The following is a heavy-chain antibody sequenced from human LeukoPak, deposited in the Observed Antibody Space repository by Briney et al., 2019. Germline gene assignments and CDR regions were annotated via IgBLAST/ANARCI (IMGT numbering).Heavy chain of an antibody. V-gene: IGHV5-51*01. J-gene: IGHJ4*02. CDR1: GYSFSNYW. Sequence: GESPKISCKGSGYSFSNYWIGWVRQMPGKGLEWMGIIYPGDSNTRYSPSFQGQVTISADRSISTAYLQWSSLKASDTAIYYCARQPLVRDCGGDCEFDYWGQGTLVSVSS. D-gene: IGHD2-21*02. CDR2: IYPGDSNT. CDR3: ARQPLVRDCGGDCEFDY.